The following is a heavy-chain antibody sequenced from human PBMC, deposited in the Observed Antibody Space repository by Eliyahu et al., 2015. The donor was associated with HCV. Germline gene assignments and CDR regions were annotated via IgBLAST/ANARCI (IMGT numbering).Heavy chain of an antibody. CDR2: ISSSSSTI. V-gene: IGHV3-48*01. CDR3: ARGGAGYSSTNGFDP. D-gene: IGHD6-13*01. Sequence: EVQLVESGGGLVQPGGSLRLSCAASGFTFSSYSMNWVRQAPGKGLEWVSYISSSSSTIYYADSVKGRFTISRDNAKNSLYLQMNSLRAEDTAVYYCARGGAGYSSTNGFDPWGQGTLVTVSS. J-gene: IGHJ5*02. CDR1: GFTFSSYS.